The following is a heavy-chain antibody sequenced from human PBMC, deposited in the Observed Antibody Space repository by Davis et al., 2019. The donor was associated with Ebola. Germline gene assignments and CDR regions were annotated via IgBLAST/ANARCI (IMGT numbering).Heavy chain of an antibody. CDR2: ISSSGSTI. CDR3: ARETFLWFGESSGYYFDY. V-gene: IGHV3-48*03. Sequence: GESLKISCAASGFTFSSYEMNWVRQAPGKGLEWVSYISSSGSTIYYADSVKGRFTISRDNAKNSLYLQMNSLRAEDTAVYYCARETFLWFGESSGYYFDYWGQGTLVTVSS. CDR1: GFTFSSYE. J-gene: IGHJ4*02. D-gene: IGHD3-10*01.